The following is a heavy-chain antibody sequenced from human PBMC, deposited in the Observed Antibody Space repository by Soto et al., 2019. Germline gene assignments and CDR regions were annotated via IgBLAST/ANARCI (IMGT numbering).Heavy chain of an antibody. V-gene: IGHV3-33*01. D-gene: IGHD3-3*01. CDR3: ARDASYYSLWSGYYPSRNGMDV. CDR1: GFTFSSFG. J-gene: IGHJ6*02. CDR2: IWYDGSKK. Sequence: QVQVVESGGGVVQPGRSLRLSCAASGFTFSSFGMHWVRQAPGKGLEWVSLIWYDGSKKSYGDSVKGRFTISRDNSRNTVYFQMNSLRADHTAVYYCARDASYYSLWSGYYPSRNGMDVWGQGTTVTVSS.